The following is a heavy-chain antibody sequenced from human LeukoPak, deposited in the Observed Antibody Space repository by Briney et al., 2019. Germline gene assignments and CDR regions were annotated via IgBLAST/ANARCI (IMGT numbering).Heavy chain of an antibody. D-gene: IGHD5-18*01. V-gene: IGHV4-34*01. J-gene: IGHJ4*02. Sequence: SETLSLTCAFYRGSFSGYYWSWIRQPPGKGLEWIGEINHSGSTNYNPSLKSRVTISVDTSKNQFSLKLSSVTAADTAVYYCARRRGYSHPFDYWGQGTLVTVSS. CDR3: ARRRGYSHPFDY. CDR2: INHSGST. CDR1: RGSFSGYY.